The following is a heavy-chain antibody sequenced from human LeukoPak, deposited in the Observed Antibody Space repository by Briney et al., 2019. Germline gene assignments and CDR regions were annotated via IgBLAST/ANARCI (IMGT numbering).Heavy chain of an antibody. CDR3: AYNRNFALDN. CDR1: GASIDSHSW. V-gene: IGHV4/OR15-8*01. CDR2: IYHSGGA. Sequence: SETLPLTCAVSGASIDSHSWWSWVRQPPGKGLEWIGEIYHSGGANYKPSLKSRVTTSVDTSKNHFSLKLTSVTAADTAVYYCAYNRNFALDNWGQGTLVTVSS. J-gene: IGHJ4*02. D-gene: IGHD1-14*01.